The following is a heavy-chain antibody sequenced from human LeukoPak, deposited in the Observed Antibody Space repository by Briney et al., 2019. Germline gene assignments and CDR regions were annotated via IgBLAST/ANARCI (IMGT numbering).Heavy chain of an antibody. CDR1: GYTFTSYH. CDR2: INPSGGST. V-gene: IGHV1-46*01. J-gene: IGHJ4*02. D-gene: IGHD3-22*01. Sequence: ASVKVSCKASGYTFTSYHMHWVRQAPGQGLEWMGIINPSGGSTSYAQKFQGRVTMTRDMSTSTVYMELSSLRSEDTAVYYCARADSSGYYSRGEFDYWGQGTLVTVSS. CDR3: ARADSSGYYSRGEFDY.